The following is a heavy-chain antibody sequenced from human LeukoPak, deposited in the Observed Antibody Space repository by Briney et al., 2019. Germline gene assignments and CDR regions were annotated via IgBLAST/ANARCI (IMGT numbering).Heavy chain of an antibody. CDR3: ARGSYSNRGYYYYYYMDV. CDR1: GFTFSSYG. CDR2: ISSSSSYI. Sequence: GGSLRLSCAASGFTFSSYGMHWVRQAPGKGLEWVSSISSSSSYIYYADSVKGRFTISRDNAKNSLYLQMNSLRAEDTAVYYCARGSYSNRGYYYYYYMDVWGKGTTVTVSS. V-gene: IGHV3-21*01. J-gene: IGHJ6*03. D-gene: IGHD4-11*01.